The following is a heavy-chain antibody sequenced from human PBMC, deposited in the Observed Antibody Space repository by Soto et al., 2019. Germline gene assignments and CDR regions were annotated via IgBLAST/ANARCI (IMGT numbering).Heavy chain of an antibody. CDR3: AKGTQLWFGELLWDY. Sequence: EVQVLESGGGLVQPGGSLRLSCGATGFTFSSYAMSWVRQAPGKGLEWVSGLSGSGSSTYYAASVKGRFTISRDNPKNTLYLQMKSLRAEDTAVYYCAKGTQLWFGELLWDYWGQGTLVTVSS. J-gene: IGHJ4*02. CDR2: LSGSGSST. D-gene: IGHD3-10*01. V-gene: IGHV3-23*01. CDR1: GFTFSSYA.